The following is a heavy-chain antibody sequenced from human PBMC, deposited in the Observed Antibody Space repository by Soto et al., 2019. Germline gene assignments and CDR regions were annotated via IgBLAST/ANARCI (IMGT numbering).Heavy chain of an antibody. J-gene: IGHJ6*03. CDR1: GFPFSSHS. CDR3: AKGYYGSGSYYKSYYYYMDV. V-gene: IGHV3-21*04. CDR2: ISGSSDYI. D-gene: IGHD3-10*01. Sequence: GGSLRLSCAASGFPFSSHSMFWVRQAPGKGLEWVSSISGSSDYIFYADSVKGRFTIFRDNAKNSLFLQMNSLRAEDTAVYYCAKGYYGSGSYYKSYYYYMDVWGKGTTVTVSS.